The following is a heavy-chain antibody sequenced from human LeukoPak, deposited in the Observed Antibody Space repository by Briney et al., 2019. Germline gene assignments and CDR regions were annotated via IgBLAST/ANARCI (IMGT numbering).Heavy chain of an antibody. J-gene: IGHJ5*02. D-gene: IGHD3-10*01. CDR3: ASRYYGST. CDR2: MYQDGSEK. CDR1: GFIFSSYW. V-gene: IGHV3-7*01. Sequence: GGSLRLSCAASGFIFSSYWVTWVRQAPGKGLEWVANMYQDGSEKYYVDSVKGRFTISRDNAKNSLYLQMNSLRAEDTAVYYCASRYYGSTWGQGTLVTVSS.